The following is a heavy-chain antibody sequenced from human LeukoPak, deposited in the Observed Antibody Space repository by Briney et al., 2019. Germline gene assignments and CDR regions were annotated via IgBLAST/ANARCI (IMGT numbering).Heavy chain of an antibody. CDR3: ARKDTSAFDY. CDR1: GFTFSSYA. V-gene: IGHV3-30*04. D-gene: IGHD2-15*01. Sequence: PGGSLRLSCAASGFTFSSYAMHWVRQAPGKGLEWVAVISYDGSNKYYADSVKGRFTISRDNSKNTLYLQMNSLRAEDTAVYYYARKDTSAFDYWGQGTLVTVSS. CDR2: ISYDGSNK. J-gene: IGHJ4*02.